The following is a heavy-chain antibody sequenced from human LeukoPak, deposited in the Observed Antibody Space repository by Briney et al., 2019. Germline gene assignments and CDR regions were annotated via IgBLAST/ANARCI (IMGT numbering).Heavy chain of an antibody. V-gene: IGHV3-30*02. D-gene: IGHD3-10*01. CDR2: IRYDGSNK. J-gene: IGHJ6*04. Sequence: PGGSLRLSCAASGFTFSNAWMSWVRQAPGKGLEWVAFIRYDGSNKYYADSVKGRFTISRDNSKNTLYLQMNSLRAEDTAVYYCAKDFTMVRGVTFSDVWGKGTTVTVSS. CDR3: AKDFTMVRGVTFSDV. CDR1: GFTFSNAW.